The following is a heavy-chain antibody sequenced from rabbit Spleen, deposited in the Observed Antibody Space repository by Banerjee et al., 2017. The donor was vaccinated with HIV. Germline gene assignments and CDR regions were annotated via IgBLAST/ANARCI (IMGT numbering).Heavy chain of an antibody. J-gene: IGHJ6*01. CDR3: ARDTGTSFSTYGMDL. V-gene: IGHV1S40*01. Sequence: QSLEESGGGLVQPEGSLTLTCTASGFSFTDKDVMCWVRQAPGKGLEWIACSYAGTSGSTYSAIWAKGRFTISKTSSTTVTLQMTSLTAADTATYFCARDTGTSFSTYGMDLWGPGTLVTVS. D-gene: IGHD7-1*01. CDR2: SYAGTSGST. CDR1: GFSFTDKDV.